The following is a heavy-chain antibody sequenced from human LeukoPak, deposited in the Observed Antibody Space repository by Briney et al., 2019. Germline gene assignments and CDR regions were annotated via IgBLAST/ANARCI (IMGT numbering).Heavy chain of an antibody. Sequence: GGSLRLSCAASGFTFSSYAMHWVRQAPGKGLEWVAVISYDGSNKYYADSVKGRFTISRDNSKNTLYLQMNSLRAEDTAVYYCARELGYCSGGSCYSDGMDVWGQGTTVTVSS. CDR1: GFTFSSYA. CDR2: ISYDGSNK. J-gene: IGHJ6*02. D-gene: IGHD2-15*01. V-gene: IGHV3-30-3*01. CDR3: ARELGYCSGGSCYSDGMDV.